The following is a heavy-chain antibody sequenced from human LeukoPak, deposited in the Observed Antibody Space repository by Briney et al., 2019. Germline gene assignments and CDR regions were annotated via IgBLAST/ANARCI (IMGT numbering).Heavy chain of an antibody. CDR3: AKEPYYDSSGYYEIDY. Sequence: GGSLRLSCAASRFTFSSYGMHWVRQAPGKGLEWVAVISYDGSNKYYADSVKGRFTISRDNSKNTLYLQMNSLRAEDTAVYYCAKEPYYDSSGYYEIDYWGQGTLVTVSS. D-gene: IGHD3-22*01. CDR1: RFTFSSYG. V-gene: IGHV3-30*18. J-gene: IGHJ4*02. CDR2: ISYDGSNK.